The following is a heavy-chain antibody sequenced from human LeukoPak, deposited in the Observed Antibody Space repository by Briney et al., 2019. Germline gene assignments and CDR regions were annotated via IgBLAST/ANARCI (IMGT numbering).Heavy chain of an antibody. V-gene: IGHV1-18*01. J-gene: IGHJ6*02. Sequence: ASVKVSCKASGYTFTSYGISWVRQAPGQGLEWMGWISAYNGNTNYAQKLQGRVTMTTDTSTSTAYMELRSLRSDDTAVYYCARDRSDGYSSSWYYYYYGMDVWGQGTTVTVSS. CDR1: GYTFTSYG. CDR3: ARDRSDGYSSSWYYYYYGMDV. CDR2: ISAYNGNT. D-gene: IGHD6-13*01.